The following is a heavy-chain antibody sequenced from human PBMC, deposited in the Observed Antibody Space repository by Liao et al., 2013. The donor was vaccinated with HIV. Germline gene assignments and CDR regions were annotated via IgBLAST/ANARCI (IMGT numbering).Heavy chain of an antibody. Sequence: QVQLQESGPGLVKPSETLSLICGVSGYSISSGWYWGWIRQSPGKGLEWIGSMYQSETAYYSLSFKSRVTISVDTSKNQFSLKLTSMTAADTAVYYCARDQVLYYDFWGGSYFDLWGRGTLVTVSS. CDR1: GYSISSGWY. V-gene: IGHV4-38-2*02. CDR2: MYQSETA. CDR3: ARDQVLYYDFWGGSYFDL. D-gene: IGHD3-3*01. J-gene: IGHJ2*01.